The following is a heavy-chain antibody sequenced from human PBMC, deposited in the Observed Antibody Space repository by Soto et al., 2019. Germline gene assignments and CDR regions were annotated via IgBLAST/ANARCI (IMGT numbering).Heavy chain of an antibody. V-gene: IGHV3-21*01. J-gene: IGHJ3*02. CDR1: GFTFSSYS. D-gene: IGHD3-22*01. Sequence: PGGSLRLSCAASGFTFSSYSMNWVRQAPGKGLEWVSSISSSSSYIYYADSVKGRFTISRDNAKNSLYLQMNSLRAEDTAVYYWARDNSSGYNTRDAFDIWGKGTMVTV. CDR2: ISSSSSYI. CDR3: ARDNSSGYNTRDAFDI.